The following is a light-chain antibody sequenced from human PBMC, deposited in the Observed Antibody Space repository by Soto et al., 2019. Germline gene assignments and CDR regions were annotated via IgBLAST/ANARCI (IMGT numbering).Light chain of an antibody. CDR2: AAS. CDR3: LQHSTYPLT. J-gene: IGKJ1*01. Sequence: DVQMTQFPSSLSASVGDRVTITCRASQGIRNDLAWYQQKPGKAPKRLIYAASSLQSGVPSRFGGSGSGTEFTLAISSLQAEDFATFYCLQHSTYPLTFGQGTKVEIK. V-gene: IGKV1-17*01. CDR1: QGIRND.